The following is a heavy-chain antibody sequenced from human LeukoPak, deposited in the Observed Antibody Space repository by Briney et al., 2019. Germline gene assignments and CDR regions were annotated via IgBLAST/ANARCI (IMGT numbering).Heavy chain of an antibody. CDR1: GYTFTSYY. J-gene: IGHJ6*03. Sequence: ASVKVSSKASGYTFTSYYMHWVRQAPGQGLEWMGIINPSGGSTSYAQKFQGRVTMTRDMSTSTVYMELGSLRSEDTAVYYCAREPGGGYSYYMDVWGKGTTVTVSS. D-gene: IGHD2-2*03. CDR2: INPSGGST. V-gene: IGHV1-46*01. CDR3: AREPGGGYSYYMDV.